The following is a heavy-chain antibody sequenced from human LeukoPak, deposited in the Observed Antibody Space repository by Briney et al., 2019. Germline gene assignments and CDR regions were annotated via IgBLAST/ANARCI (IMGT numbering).Heavy chain of an antibody. CDR2: FLYSGTT. Sequence: SETLSLTCTVSGGSVSSGTYYWSWVRQPPGKGLEWIGNFLYSGTTSYSPSLKSRVTISVDTSRNQFSLKLNSVTAADTAIYYCARRRIAAIDYWGQGTLVTVSS. CDR3: ARRRIAAIDY. V-gene: IGHV4-39*01. J-gene: IGHJ4*02. CDR1: GGSVSSGTYY. D-gene: IGHD6-13*01.